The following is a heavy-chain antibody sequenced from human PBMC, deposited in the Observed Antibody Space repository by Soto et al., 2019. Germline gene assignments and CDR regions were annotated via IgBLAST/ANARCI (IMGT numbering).Heavy chain of an antibody. Sequence: GGSLRLSCAASGFTFSSYDMHWVRQATGKGLEWVSAIGTAGDTYYPGSVKGRFTISRENAKNSLYLQMNSLRAGDTAVYYCARGPHYDFWSGYFHLYYYYYMDVWGKGTTVTVSS. J-gene: IGHJ6*03. CDR3: ARGPHYDFWSGYFHLYYYYYMDV. CDR2: IGTAGDT. V-gene: IGHV3-13*01. CDR1: GFTFSSYD. D-gene: IGHD3-3*01.